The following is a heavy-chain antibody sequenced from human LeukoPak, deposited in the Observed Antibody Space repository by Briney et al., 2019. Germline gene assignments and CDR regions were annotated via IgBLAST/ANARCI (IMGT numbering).Heavy chain of an antibody. CDR3: ARGSDYYDRGAFDI. J-gene: IGHJ3*02. Sequence: PSETLSLTCAVSGGSISSSNWWSWVRPPPGKGLEWIGEIYHSGSTNYNPSLKSRVTISVDKSKNQFSLKLSSVTAADTAVYYCARGSDYYDRGAFDIWGQGTMVTVSS. CDR2: IYHSGST. D-gene: IGHD3-22*01. V-gene: IGHV4-4*02. CDR1: GGSISSSNW.